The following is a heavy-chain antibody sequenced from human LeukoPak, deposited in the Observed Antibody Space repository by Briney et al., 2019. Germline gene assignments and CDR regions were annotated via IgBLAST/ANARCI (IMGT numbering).Heavy chain of an antibody. Sequence: GASVKVSFKASGYTFTGYYVHWVRQAPGQGLEWMGRTDPNTGGTNYAQKFQGRVTMTRDTSISTAYMELSRLRSDDTAVYYCARDSRVAADYWGQGTLVSVSS. CDR1: GYTFTGYY. D-gene: IGHD6-19*01. CDR2: TDPNTGGT. V-gene: IGHV1-2*06. CDR3: ARDSRVAADY. J-gene: IGHJ4*02.